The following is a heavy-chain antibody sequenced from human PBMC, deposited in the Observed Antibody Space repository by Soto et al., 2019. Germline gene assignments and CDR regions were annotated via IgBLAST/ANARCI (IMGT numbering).Heavy chain of an antibody. D-gene: IGHD4-17*01. CDR2: IIPIFGTA. CDR3: ARMGGGTVTTPLDY. CDR1: GGTFSSYA. V-gene: IGHV1-69*06. J-gene: IGHJ4*02. Sequence: QVQLVQSGAEVKKPGSSVKVSCKASGGTFSSYAISWVRQAPGQGLEWMGGIIPIFGTANYAQKSQGRVTITAAKSSSTTDIELSSLRSEDTAVYYCARMGGGTVTTPLDYWVQGTLVTVSS.